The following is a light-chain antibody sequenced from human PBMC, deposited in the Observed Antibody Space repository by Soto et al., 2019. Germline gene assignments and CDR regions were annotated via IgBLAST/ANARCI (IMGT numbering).Light chain of an antibody. Sequence: EIVLTQSPGTLSLSPGDRATLSCKASQSVADNYLAWYQQKPGQAPRLLIYAASRRAIGIPDSFSGSGSGTDFTLTIPRLEPEDFAVYYCQQYNNWPRFGGGTKVEIK. J-gene: IGKJ4*01. V-gene: IGKV3-20*01. CDR3: QQYNNWPR. CDR2: AAS. CDR1: QSVADNY.